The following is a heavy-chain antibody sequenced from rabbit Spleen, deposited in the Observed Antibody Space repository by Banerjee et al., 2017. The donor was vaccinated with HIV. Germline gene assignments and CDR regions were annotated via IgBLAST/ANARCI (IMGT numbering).Heavy chain of an antibody. J-gene: IGHJ4*01. CDR1: GLDFSSSYW. D-gene: IGHD1-1*01. CDR2: IVPIFGVT. V-gene: IGHV1S45*01. CDR3: ARDLPGVIGWNFSL. Sequence: EESGGGLVQPEGSLTLTCTASGLDFSSSYWICWVRQAPGKGLEWIGYIVPIFGVTYYANWVNGRFTISSHNAQNTLYLQLNSLTVADTATYFCARDLPGVIGWNFSLWGQGTLVTVS.